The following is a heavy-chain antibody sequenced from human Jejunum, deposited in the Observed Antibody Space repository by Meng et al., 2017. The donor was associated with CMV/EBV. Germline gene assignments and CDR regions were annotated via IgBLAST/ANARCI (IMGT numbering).Heavy chain of an antibody. D-gene: IGHD1-26*01. J-gene: IGHJ4*02. V-gene: IGHV3-23*01. CDR3: AKNIGGSSFDY. CDR1: GFTFSSYA. CDR2: ISDNGGST. Sequence: EVQLLESGGGWVQPGGSLRRSCAASGFTFSSYAMSWVRQAPGKGLEWVSTISDNGGSTYYADSVKGRFTISRDNSKNTLYLQMDSLRAEDTAVFYCAKNIGGSSFDYWGQGTLVTVSS.